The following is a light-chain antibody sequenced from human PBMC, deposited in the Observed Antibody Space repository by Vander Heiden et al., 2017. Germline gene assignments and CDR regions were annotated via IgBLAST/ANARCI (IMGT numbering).Light chain of an antibody. CDR3: QQNNNWPQIT. V-gene: IGKV3-15*01. J-gene: IGKJ5*01. CDR2: GAS. Sequence: EIVMTQSPATLSVSPGERATLSCRASQSVSSNLAWYQQKPGQAPRLLIYGASTRDTGIPARFSGSGYGTEFTLTISSRQSEDFAVYYCQQNNNWPQITFGQGTLLEIK. CDR1: QSVSSN.